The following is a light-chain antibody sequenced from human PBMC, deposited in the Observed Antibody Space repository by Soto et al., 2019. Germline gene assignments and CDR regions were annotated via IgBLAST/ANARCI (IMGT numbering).Light chain of an antibody. CDR1: SSDVGSYNL. CDR2: EGS. Sequence: QSVLTQPASVSGSPGQSITISCTGTSSDVGSYNLVSWYQHRPGKAPKVMIYEGSKRPSGVSNRFSGSKSGNTASLTISRLQAEDEADYYCCSYAGYSTFVVFGGGTKLTVL. CDR3: CSYAGYSTFVV. J-gene: IGLJ2*01. V-gene: IGLV2-23*03.